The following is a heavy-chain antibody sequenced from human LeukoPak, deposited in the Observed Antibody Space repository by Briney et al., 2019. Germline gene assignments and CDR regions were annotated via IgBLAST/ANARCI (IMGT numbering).Heavy chain of an antibody. V-gene: IGHV4-59*02. Sequence: SETLSLTCIVSGGSVSNYFWSWIRRPPGRGLEWIGYVFYSGSTNYNPSLKSRVTISTDTSKNQFSLKLSSVTAADTAVYYCARDSSSWNGWFDPWGRGTLVTVSS. CDR2: VFYSGST. CDR3: ARDSSSWNGWFDP. D-gene: IGHD6-13*01. J-gene: IGHJ5*02. CDR1: GGSVSNYF.